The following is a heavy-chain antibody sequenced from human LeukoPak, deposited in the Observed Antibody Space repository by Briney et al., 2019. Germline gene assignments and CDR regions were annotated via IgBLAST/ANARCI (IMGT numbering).Heavy chain of an antibody. CDR1: GFTFSSYA. J-gene: IGHJ4*02. CDR2: ISYDGSNK. Sequence: GSLRLSCAASGFTFSSYAMHWVRQAPGKGLEWVAVISYDGSNKYYADSVKGRFTVSRDNSKNTLYLQMNSLRAEDTAVYYCARDPGRIVGATKFDYWGQGTLVTVSS. CDR3: ARDPGRIVGATKFDY. V-gene: IGHV3-30-3*01. D-gene: IGHD1-26*01.